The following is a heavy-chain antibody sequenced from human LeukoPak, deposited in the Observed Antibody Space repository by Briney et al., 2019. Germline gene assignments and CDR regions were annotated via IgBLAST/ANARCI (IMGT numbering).Heavy chain of an antibody. V-gene: IGHV4-38-2*02. CDR1: GYSISSGYY. CDR3: KAYCGGDCYPTRGFDP. CDR2: IYHSGST. J-gene: IGHJ5*02. Sequence: SETLSLTCTVSGYSISSGYYWGWIRQPPGKGLEWIGSIYHSGSTYYNPSLKSRVTISVDTSKNQFSLKLSSVTAADTAVYYCKAYCGGDCYPTRGFDPWGQGTLVTVSS. D-gene: IGHD2-21*02.